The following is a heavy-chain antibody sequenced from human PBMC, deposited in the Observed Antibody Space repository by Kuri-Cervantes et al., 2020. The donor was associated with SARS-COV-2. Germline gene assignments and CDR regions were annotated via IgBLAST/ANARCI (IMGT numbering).Heavy chain of an antibody. CDR2: IYYSGST. J-gene: IGHJ6*02. CDR3: ARQVELSLDEYGMDI. CDR1: GYSVSSGSYY. D-gene: IGHD1-26*01. V-gene: IGHV4-61*01. Sequence: SETLSLTCTVSGYSVSSGSYYCSWIRQPPRKGLWWMGYIYYSGSTNYHPSLKSRLTIADHTSKNQFSLNLSSVTVAATAVYYCARQVELSLDEYGMDIWGQGTPVTVSS.